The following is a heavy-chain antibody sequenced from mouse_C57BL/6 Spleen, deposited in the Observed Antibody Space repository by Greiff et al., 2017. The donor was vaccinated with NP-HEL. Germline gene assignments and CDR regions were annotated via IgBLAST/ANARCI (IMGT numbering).Heavy chain of an antibody. CDR3: ARPIYDGYGGFAY. V-gene: IGHV1-64*01. D-gene: IGHD2-3*01. J-gene: IGHJ3*01. CDR1: GYTFTSYW. CDR2: IHPNSGST. Sequence: QVQLKQPGAELVKPGASVKLSCKASGYTFTSYWMHWVKQRPGQGLEWIGMIHPNSGSTNYNEKFKSKATLTVDKSSSTAYMQLSSLTSEDSAVYYCARPIYDGYGGFAYWGQGTLVTVSA.